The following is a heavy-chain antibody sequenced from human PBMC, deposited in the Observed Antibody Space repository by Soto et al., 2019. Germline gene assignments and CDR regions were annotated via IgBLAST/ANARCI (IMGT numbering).Heavy chain of an antibody. CDR2: ITGSSTTI. CDR1: GFTFSAYS. Sequence: QLVESGGGLVQPGESLRLSCAASGFTFSAYSMNWVRQAPGKGLEWISYITGSSTTIYYADSVKGRFTISRDNAKNSLHLQMNSLRDEDTAIYFCARDNGMPGSFDPWGQGTLVTVSS. D-gene: IGHD2-2*01. J-gene: IGHJ5*02. V-gene: IGHV3-48*02. CDR3: ARDNGMPGSFDP.